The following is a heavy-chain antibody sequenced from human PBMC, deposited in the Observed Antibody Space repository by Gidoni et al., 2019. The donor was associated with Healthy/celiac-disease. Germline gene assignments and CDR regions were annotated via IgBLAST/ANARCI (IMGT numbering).Heavy chain of an antibody. V-gene: IGHV1-3*01. CDR2: INAGNGNT. Sequence: QVQLVQAGAEVKKPGASVKVSCKASGYTFTSYAMHWVRQAPGQRLEWMGWINAGNGNTKYSQKFQGRVTITRDTSASTAYMELSSLRSEDTAVYYCARDGYYYDSSGYYEVNYYYYGMDVWGQGTTVTVSS. D-gene: IGHD3-22*01. J-gene: IGHJ6*02. CDR3: ARDGYYYDSSGYYEVNYYYYGMDV. CDR1: GYTFTSYA.